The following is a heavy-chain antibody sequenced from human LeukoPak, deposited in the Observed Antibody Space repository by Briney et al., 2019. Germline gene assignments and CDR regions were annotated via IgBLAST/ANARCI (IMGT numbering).Heavy chain of an antibody. CDR3: VKDWTYSFEA. CDR1: GFTFSNFA. CDR2: ISYDGSNK. D-gene: IGHD5-18*01. V-gene: IGHV3-30*04. J-gene: IGHJ5*02. Sequence: GRSLRLSFAASGFTFSNFAMHWVRQAPGKGLEWVAVISYDGSNKYDADSVKGRFTISRCNSKNTLYLQMNRLRVEDTAVYYCVKDWTYSFEAWGQGTLVTVSS.